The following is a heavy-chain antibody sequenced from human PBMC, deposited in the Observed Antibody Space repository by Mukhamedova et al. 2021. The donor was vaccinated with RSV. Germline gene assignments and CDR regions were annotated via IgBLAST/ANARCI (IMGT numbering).Heavy chain of an antibody. J-gene: IGHJ4*02. CDR3: ARAPPGGPPTD. Sequence: YYPGSVKGRFTISRENAKNSLYLQMNSLRAGDTAVYYCARAPPGGPPTDWGQGTLVTVSS. D-gene: IGHD3-16*01. V-gene: IGHV3-13*01.